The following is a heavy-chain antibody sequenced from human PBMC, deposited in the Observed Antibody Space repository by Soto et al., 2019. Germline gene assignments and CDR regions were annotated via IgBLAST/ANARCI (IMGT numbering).Heavy chain of an antibody. V-gene: IGHV3-23*01. CDR3: AKGGPVVPAAH. J-gene: IGHJ4*02. Sequence: GGSLRLSCAASGFTFSGYAMSWVRQAPGKGLEWVSTISGSGVSTYYADSVKGRFTISRDNSRNTLYLQMNSLRAEDTAVYYCAKGGPVVPAAHWGQGTLVTVSS. D-gene: IGHD2-2*01. CDR2: ISGSGVST. CDR1: GFTFSGYA.